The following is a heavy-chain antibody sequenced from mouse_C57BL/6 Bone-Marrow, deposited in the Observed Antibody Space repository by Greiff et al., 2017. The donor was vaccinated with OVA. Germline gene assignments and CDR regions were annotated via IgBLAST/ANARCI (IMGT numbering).Heavy chain of an antibody. Sequence: EVKLEESGPGLAKPSQTLSLTCSVTGYSITSDYWNWIRKFPGNKLEYMGYISYSGSTYYNPSLKSRISITRDTSKNQYYLQLNSVTTEDTATYYCARSRRGYYYAMDYWGQGTSVTVSS. CDR2: ISYSGST. CDR1: GYSITSDY. V-gene: IGHV3-8*01. J-gene: IGHJ4*01. CDR3: ARSRRGYYYAMDY.